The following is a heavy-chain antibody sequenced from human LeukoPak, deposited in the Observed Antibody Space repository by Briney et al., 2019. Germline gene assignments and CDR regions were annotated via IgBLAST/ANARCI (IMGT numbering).Heavy chain of an antibody. J-gene: IGHJ5*02. CDR3: ARVPGTIFGVVIANWFDP. D-gene: IGHD3-3*01. V-gene: IGHV1-69*13. Sequence: SVKVSCKASGGTFSSYAISWVRQAPGRGLEWMGGIIPIFGTANYAQKFQGRVTITADESTSTAYMELSSLRSEDTAVYYCARVPGTIFGVVIANWFDPWGQGTLVTVSS. CDR2: IIPIFGTA. CDR1: GGTFSSYA.